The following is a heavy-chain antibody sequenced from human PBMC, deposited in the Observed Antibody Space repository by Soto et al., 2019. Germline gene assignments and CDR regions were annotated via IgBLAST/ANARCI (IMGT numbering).Heavy chain of an antibody. CDR1: GFTFSSYA. V-gene: IGHV3-23*01. Sequence: GGSLRLSCAASGFTFSSYAMSWVRQAPGKGLEWVSAISGSGGSTYYADSVKGRFTISRDNSKNTLYLQMNSLRAEDMAVYYCAKSGSSSYYYGMDVWGQGTTVTVSS. D-gene: IGHD6-6*01. J-gene: IGHJ6*02. CDR3: AKSGSSSYYYGMDV. CDR2: ISGSGGST.